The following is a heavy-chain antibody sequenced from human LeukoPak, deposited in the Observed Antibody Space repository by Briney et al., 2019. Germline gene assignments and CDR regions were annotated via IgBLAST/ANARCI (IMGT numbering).Heavy chain of an antibody. J-gene: IGHJ4*02. D-gene: IGHD5-24*01. CDR3: ERRDGCNLDY. V-gene: IGHV3-23*01. Sequence: TGGSLRLSCAASGFTFSSYAMSWVRQAPGKGLEWVSAISGSGGSTYYADSVKGRFTISRDNSKNTLYLQMNSLRAEDTAVYYCERRDGCNLDYWGQGTLVTVSS. CDR1: GFTFSSYA. CDR2: ISGSGGST.